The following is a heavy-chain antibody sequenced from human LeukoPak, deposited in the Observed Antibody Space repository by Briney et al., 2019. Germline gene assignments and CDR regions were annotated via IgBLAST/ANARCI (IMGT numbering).Heavy chain of an antibody. CDR2: VRQDGSET. D-gene: IGHD3-22*01. CDR1: GLTFRNFW. V-gene: IGHV3-7*01. Sequence: GGSLRLSCAASGLTFRNFWMSWVRQAPGKGLEWLANVRQDGSETYYLDSVKGRFTISRDNAKNSLYLEMNSLRGEDTAVYYCTTSDESSGTNWGQGTLVTVSS. J-gene: IGHJ4*02. CDR3: TTSDESSGTN.